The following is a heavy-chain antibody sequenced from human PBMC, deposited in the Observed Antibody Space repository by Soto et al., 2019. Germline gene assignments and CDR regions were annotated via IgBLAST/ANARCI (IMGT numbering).Heavy chain of an antibody. CDR1: GFTFDDYA. CDR2: ISWDSGRI. D-gene: IGHD1-20*01. Sequence: PGGSLRLSCAASGFTFDDYAMYWGRQGPGKGLEWVSGISWDSGRIGYADSVKGRFTISRDNAKNSLYLQMNSLRDEDTAVYYYACVRAPGDNWKGLYYYGMDFWGQGTTVTVSS. J-gene: IGHJ6*02. V-gene: IGHV3-9*01. CDR3: ACVRAPGDNWKGLYYYGMDF.